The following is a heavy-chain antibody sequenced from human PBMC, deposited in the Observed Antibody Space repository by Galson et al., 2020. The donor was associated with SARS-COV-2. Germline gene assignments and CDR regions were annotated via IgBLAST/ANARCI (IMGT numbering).Heavy chain of an antibody. J-gene: IGHJ4*02. D-gene: IGHD5-18*01. Sequence: SETLSLTCTVSGGSISSGSYYWSWIRQPAGKGLEWIRRIYTSGSTNYNPSLKSRVTISVDTSKNQFSLKLSSVTAADTAVYYCARGGDTAMVRYWGQGTLVTVSS. V-gene: IGHV4-61*02. CDR3: ARGGDTAMVRY. CDR1: GGSISSGSYY. CDR2: IYTSGST.